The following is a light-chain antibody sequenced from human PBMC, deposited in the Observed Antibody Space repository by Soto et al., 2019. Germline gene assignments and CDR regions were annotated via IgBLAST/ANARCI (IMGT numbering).Light chain of an antibody. CDR2: GNN. CDR1: TSNIGSNT. CDR3: AAWDYSLKGVV. Sequence: QPVLTQSPSASGTPGQRVTISCFGSTSNIGSNTVSWYQQLPGTAPKLLIYGNNQRPSGVPDRFSVSESGTSASLAISGLQSDDEADYYCAAWDYSLKGVVFGGGTKVTVL. J-gene: IGLJ2*01. V-gene: IGLV1-44*01.